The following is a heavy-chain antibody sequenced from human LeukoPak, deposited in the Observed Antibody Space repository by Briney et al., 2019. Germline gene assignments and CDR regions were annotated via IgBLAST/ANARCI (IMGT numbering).Heavy chain of an antibody. V-gene: IGHV3-73*01. CDR2: IRSKANSYAT. D-gene: IGHD3-22*01. CDR3: TGYYDSSGLVDY. Sequence: GGSLKLSCAASGXTFSGSAMHWVRQASGKGLEWVGRIRSKANSYATAYAASVKGRFTISRDDSKNTAYLQMNSLKTEDTAVYYCTGYYDSSGLVDYWGQGTLVTVSS. J-gene: IGHJ4*02. CDR1: GXTFSGSA.